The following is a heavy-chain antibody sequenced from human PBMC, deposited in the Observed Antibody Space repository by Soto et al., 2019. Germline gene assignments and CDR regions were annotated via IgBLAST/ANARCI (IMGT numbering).Heavy chain of an antibody. V-gene: IGHV1-3*01. D-gene: IGHD3-3*01. Sequence: GASVKVSCKASGYTFTSYAMHWVRQAPGQRLEWMGWINAGNGNTKYSQKFQGRVTITRDTSASTAYMELSSLRSEDTAAYYCARGQYDFWSPYYYYMDVWGKGTTVTVSS. CDR1: GYTFTSYA. CDR2: INAGNGNT. CDR3: ARGQYDFWSPYYYYMDV. J-gene: IGHJ6*03.